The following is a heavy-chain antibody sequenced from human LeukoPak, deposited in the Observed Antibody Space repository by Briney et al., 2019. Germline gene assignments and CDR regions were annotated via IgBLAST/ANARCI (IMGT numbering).Heavy chain of an antibody. Sequence: GRTLRPSCAASGFTSSSSSMTWVRQAPGKGLEWVANIKEDGSEKYYVDSVKGRFTISRDNAANSLYLQRGSLGGEYTAVYYCVRSYDYWGQGTLVTVSS. J-gene: IGHJ4*02. CDR3: VRSYDY. V-gene: IGHV3-7*05. CDR2: IKEDGSEK. CDR1: GFTSSSSS.